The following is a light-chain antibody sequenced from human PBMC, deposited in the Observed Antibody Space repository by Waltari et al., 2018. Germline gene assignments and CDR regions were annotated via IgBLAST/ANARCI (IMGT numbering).Light chain of an antibody. V-gene: IGLV1-51*01. Sequence: QSVLTQPPSVSAVPGQKVTISCSGSNSNIGKNYVAWYQQLPGTAPKLLIYDSSRRPSGSPDRFSGSRSGTSATLGITGLQTGDEADYYCGTWDSSLSAGVFGGGTKLTVL. CDR3: GTWDSSLSAGV. CDR2: DSS. J-gene: IGLJ2*01. CDR1: NSNIGKNY.